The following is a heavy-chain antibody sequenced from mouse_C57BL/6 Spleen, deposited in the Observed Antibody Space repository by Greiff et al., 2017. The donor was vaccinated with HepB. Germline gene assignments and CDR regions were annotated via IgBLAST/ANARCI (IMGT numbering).Heavy chain of an antibody. Sequence: QVHVKQSGAELVKPGASVKISCKASGYAFSSYWLNWVKQRPGKGLEWIGQIYPGDGDTNYNGKFKGKATLTADKSSSTAYMQLSSLTSEDSAVYFCARDGSWLYYFDYWGQGTTLTVSS. J-gene: IGHJ2*01. V-gene: IGHV1-80*01. CDR3: ARDGSWLYYFDY. CDR1: GYAFSSYW. D-gene: IGHD1-1*01. CDR2: IYPGDGDT.